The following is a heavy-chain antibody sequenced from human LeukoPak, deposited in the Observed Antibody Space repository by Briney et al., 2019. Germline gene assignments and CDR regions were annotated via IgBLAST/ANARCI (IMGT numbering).Heavy chain of an antibody. CDR3: ARAPGAWFGELLHDAFDI. J-gene: IGHJ3*02. CDR2: IYTSGST. Sequence: SQTLSLTCTVSGGSISSGSYYWSWIRQPAGKGLEWIGRIYTSGSTNYNPSLKSRVTISVDTSKNQFSLKLSSVTAADTAVYYCARAPGAWFGELLHDAFDIWGQGTMVTVSS. CDR1: GGSISSGSYY. D-gene: IGHD3-10*01. V-gene: IGHV4-61*02.